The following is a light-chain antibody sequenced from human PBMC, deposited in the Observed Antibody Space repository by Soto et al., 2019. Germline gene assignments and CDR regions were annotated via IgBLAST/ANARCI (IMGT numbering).Light chain of an antibody. CDR3: QQYNNWPRT. CDR1: QSVSTN. V-gene: IGKV3D-15*01. Sequence: EVVMTQSPATLSVSPGERATVSCRAIQSVSTNLAWYQQRPGQAPRLLIYDASTRATGIPARFSGSGSGTEFTLTITSLQSEDFGFYYYQQYNNWPRTFGQGTELLIK. CDR2: DAS. J-gene: IGKJ2*01.